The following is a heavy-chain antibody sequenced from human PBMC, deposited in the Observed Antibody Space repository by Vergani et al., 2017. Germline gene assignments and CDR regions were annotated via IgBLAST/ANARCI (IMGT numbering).Heavy chain of an antibody. V-gene: IGHV1-46*01. CDR3: ARQGRPAAPYYYYYYMDV. CDR2: INPSGGST. CDR1: GYTFTSYY. J-gene: IGHJ6*03. D-gene: IGHD2-2*01. Sequence: QVQLVQSGAEVKKPGASVKVSCKASGYTFTSYYMHWVRQAPGQGLEWMGIINPSGGSTSYAQKFQGRVTMTRDTSTSTVYMELSSLRSEDTAVYYCARQGRPAAPYYYYYYMDVWGKGTTVTVSS.